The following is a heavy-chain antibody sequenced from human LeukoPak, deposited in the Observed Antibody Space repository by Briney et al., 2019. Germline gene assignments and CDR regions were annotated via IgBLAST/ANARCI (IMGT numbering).Heavy chain of an antibody. CDR2: INHSGST. CDR3: AXXXAXYYDSRASLTYYGMDV. D-gene: IGHD3-22*01. Sequence: SETLSLTCAVYGGSFSGYYWSWIRQPPGKGLEWIGEINHSGSTNYNPSLKSRVTISVDTSKNQFSLKLSSVTAADTAVYYCAXXXAXYYDSRASLTYYGMDVWGQGTTVTVSS. V-gene: IGHV4-34*01. CDR1: GGSFSGYY. J-gene: IGHJ6*02.